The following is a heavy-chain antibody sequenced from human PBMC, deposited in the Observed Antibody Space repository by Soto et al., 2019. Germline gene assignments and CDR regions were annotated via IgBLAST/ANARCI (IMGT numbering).Heavy chain of an antibody. CDR2: IYWNDDK. CDR1: GFSLSTSGVG. CDR3: AHWWFGEEFDY. Sequence: QITLKESGPTLVKPTQTLTLTCTFSGFSLSTSGVGVGWIRQPPGKALEWLALIYWNDDKRYSPSLKSKLTITQDTSKNQVVLTKTNMDPVDTATYYCAHWWFGEEFDYWGQGTLVTVSS. J-gene: IGHJ4*02. V-gene: IGHV2-5*01. D-gene: IGHD3-10*01.